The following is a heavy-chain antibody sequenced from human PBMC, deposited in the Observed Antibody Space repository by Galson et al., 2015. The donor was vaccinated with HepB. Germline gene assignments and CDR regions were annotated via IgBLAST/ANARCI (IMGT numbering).Heavy chain of an antibody. Sequence: SLRLSCAASGFTFSSYAMSWVRQAPGKGLEWVSAISGSGGSTYYADSVKGRFTISRDNSKNTLYLQMNSLRAEDTAVYYCAKDQGQWLRGGYYWGQGTLVTVSS. V-gene: IGHV3-23*01. CDR3: AKDQGQWLRGGYY. CDR1: GFTFSSYA. D-gene: IGHD5-12*01. J-gene: IGHJ4*02. CDR2: ISGSGGST.